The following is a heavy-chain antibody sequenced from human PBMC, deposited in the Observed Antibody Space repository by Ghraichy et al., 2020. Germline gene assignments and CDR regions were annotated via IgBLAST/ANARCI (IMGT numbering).Heavy chain of an antibody. CDR1: GFTFSSYS. CDR3: ARVGIAVAHFTD. V-gene: IGHV3-48*02. Sequence: ETLSLTCAASGFTFSSYSMNWVRQAPGKGLEWVSYISSSSSTIYYADSVKGRFTISRDNAKNSLYLQMNSLRDEDTAVYYCARVGIAVAHFTDWGQGTLVTVSS. D-gene: IGHD6-19*01. J-gene: IGHJ4*02. CDR2: ISSSSSTI.